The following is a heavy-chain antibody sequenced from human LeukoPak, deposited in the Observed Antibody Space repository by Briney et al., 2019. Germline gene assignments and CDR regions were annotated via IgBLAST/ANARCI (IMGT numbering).Heavy chain of an antibody. Sequence: GGSLRLSCTASGFTTHYWLNWVRQSPGKGLEWVAVISYDGSNKYYADSVKGRFTISRDNSKNTLYLQMNSLRAEDTAVYYCARDGANIVVVVAAISYGMDVWGQGTTVTVSS. CDR3: ARDGANIVVVVAAISYGMDV. CDR1: GFTTHYW. D-gene: IGHD2-15*01. J-gene: IGHJ6*02. V-gene: IGHV3-30*03. CDR2: ISYDGSNK.